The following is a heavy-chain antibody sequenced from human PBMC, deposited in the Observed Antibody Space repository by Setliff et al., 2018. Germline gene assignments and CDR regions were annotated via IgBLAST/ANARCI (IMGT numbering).Heavy chain of an antibody. Sequence: ASVKVSCKASGYTFSAYHMHWVRQAPGQRLEWMGWINPYSGDTNYAQKLMGSVTVIRDTSISTAYTEQRRMRSDDTAVYYCARGEEYCSGGSCYFDFWGEGTLVTVSS. CDR2: INPYSGDT. CDR1: GYTFSAYH. V-gene: IGHV1-2*02. J-gene: IGHJ4*02. D-gene: IGHD2-15*01. CDR3: ARGEEYCSGGSCYFDF.